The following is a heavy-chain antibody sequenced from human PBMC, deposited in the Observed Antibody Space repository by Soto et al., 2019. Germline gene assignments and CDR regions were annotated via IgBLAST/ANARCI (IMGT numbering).Heavy chain of an antibody. Sequence: GGSLRLSCAASGFTFSSYSMNWVRQAPGKGLEWVSSISSSSSYIYYADSVKGRFTISRDNAKNSLYLQMNSLRAEDTAVYYCARGGIAAAGTFDYWGQGTLVTVSS. V-gene: IGHV3-21*01. CDR3: ARGGIAAAGTFDY. CDR2: ISSSSSYI. D-gene: IGHD6-13*01. CDR1: GFTFSSYS. J-gene: IGHJ4*02.